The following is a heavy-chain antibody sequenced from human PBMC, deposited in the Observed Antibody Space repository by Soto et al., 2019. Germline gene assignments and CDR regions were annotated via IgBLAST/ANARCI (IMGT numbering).Heavy chain of an antibody. CDR1: GGTFSSYG. CDR3: ARAVEQSYYSYGMDV. J-gene: IGHJ6*02. CDR2: IIPIFGTA. Sequence: QVQLVQSGAEVKKPGSSVKVSCKASGGTFSSYGISWVRQAPGQGLEWMGGIIPIFGTANYAQKFQGRVTITADESTSTAYMELSRLRSEDTAVYYCARAVEQSYYSYGMDVWGQGPTVTVSS. V-gene: IGHV1-69*12.